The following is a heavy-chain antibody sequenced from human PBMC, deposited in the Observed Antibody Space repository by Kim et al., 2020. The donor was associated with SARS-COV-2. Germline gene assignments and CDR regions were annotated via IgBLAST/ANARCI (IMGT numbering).Heavy chain of an antibody. Sequence: GGSLRLSCAASGFTFSSYAMSWVRQAPGKGLEWVSVIYSGGSSTYYADSVKGRFTISRDNSKNTLYLQMNSLRAEDTAVYYCAKTGVRYSGSYDFDYWGQGTLVTVSS. CDR1: GFTFSSYA. CDR2: IYSGGSST. CDR3: AKTGVRYSGSYDFDY. V-gene: IGHV3-23*03. J-gene: IGHJ4*02. D-gene: IGHD1-26*01.